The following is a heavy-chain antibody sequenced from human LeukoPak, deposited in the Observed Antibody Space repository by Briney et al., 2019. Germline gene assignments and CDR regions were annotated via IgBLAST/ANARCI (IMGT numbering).Heavy chain of an antibody. V-gene: IGHV3-21*06. CDR3: ARVAEAAAFDS. J-gene: IGHJ4*02. D-gene: IGHD6-13*01. CDR2: ISSNSRYI. CDR1: GFTFSSYW. Sequence: PGGSLRLSCAASGFTFSSYWMHWVRQAPGKGLEWVSSISSNSRYIYYADSMRGRFTISRDNAKNSLYLQMNSLKPEDTAVYYCARVAEAAAFDSWGQGTLVTVSS.